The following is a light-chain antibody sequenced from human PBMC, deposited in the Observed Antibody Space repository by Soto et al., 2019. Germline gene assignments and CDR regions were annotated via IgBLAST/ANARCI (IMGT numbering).Light chain of an antibody. CDR2: AAS. CDR3: QQCFSLPPT. V-gene: IGKV1-39*01. Sequence: DIQMTQSPSSLSASVGDRVTITCRASQSIDSYLSWYQQIPGKAPKLLIYAASNLQRGVPSRFSGSGSGTEFTLTISNLQPDDFAVYYCQQCFSLPPTFGHGTKVENK. CDR1: QSIDSY. J-gene: IGKJ1*01.